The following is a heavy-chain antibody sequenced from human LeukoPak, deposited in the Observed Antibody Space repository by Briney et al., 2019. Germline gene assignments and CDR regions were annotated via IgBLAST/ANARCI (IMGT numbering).Heavy chain of an antibody. CDR1: GYTFTNYA. J-gene: IGHJ4*02. V-gene: IGHV1-3*01. Sequence: ASVNVSYKASGYTFTNYAIHWVRQAPGQRLEWMGWINAGNGNTKHSQKFQDRVTITRDTSASTAYMELSSLRSEDTAVYYCARGGGYSGYDATDYWGQGTLVTVSS. CDR2: INAGNGNT. D-gene: IGHD5-12*01. CDR3: ARGGGYSGYDATDY.